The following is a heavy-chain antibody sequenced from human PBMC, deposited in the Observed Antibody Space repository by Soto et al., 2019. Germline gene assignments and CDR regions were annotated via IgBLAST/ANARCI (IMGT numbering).Heavy chain of an antibody. CDR1: GFTVSSNY. CDR2: IYSGGST. V-gene: IGHV3-66*01. CDR3: ARDSGYSGYYYYMDV. Sequence: GGSLRLSCAASGFTVSSNYMSWVRQAPGKGLEWVSVIYSGGSTYYADSVKGRFTISRDNSKNTLYLQMNSLRAEDTAVYYCARDSGYSGYYYYMDVWGKGTTVTVSS. J-gene: IGHJ6*03. D-gene: IGHD5-12*01.